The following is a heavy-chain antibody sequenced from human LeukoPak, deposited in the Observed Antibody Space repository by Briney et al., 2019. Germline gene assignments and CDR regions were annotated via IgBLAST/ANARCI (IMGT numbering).Heavy chain of an antibody. CDR2: IYYSGST. D-gene: IGHD4-17*01. J-gene: IGHJ5*02. Sequence: SETLSLTCTVSGGSIISYYWSWIRQPPGKGLEWIGYIYYSGSTNYNPSLKSRVTISVDTSKNQFSLKLSSVTAADTAVYYCASTSKGHPYGDSNWFDPWGQGTLVTVSS. CDR1: GGSIISYY. CDR3: ASTSKGHPYGDSNWFDP. V-gene: IGHV4-59*01.